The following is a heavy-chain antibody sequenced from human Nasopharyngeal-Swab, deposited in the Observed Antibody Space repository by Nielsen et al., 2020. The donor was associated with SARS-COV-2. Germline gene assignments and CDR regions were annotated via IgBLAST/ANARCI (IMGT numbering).Heavy chain of an antibody. V-gene: IGHV3-13*01. Sequence: GGSLRLSCAASGFTFSSYDMHWVRQATGKGLEWVSAIGTAGDTYYPGSVKGRFTISRENAKNSLYLQMNSLRAGDTAVYYCAKSPVGPMVRGVIGAFDIWGQGTMVTVSS. CDR2: IGTAGDT. J-gene: IGHJ3*02. CDR1: GFTFSSYD. CDR3: AKSPVGPMVRGVIGAFDI. D-gene: IGHD3-10*01.